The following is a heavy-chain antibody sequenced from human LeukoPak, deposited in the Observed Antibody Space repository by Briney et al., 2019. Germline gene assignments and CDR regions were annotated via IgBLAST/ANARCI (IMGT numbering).Heavy chain of an antibody. V-gene: IGHV3-21*04. Sequence: GGSLRLSCAASGFTFNNYSMNWVRQAPGKGLEWVSSISNSSSYIYYADSVKGRFTISRDNAKNSLYLQMNSLRAEDTAVYYCAKPDYYGSGSYYNSYWGQGTLVTVSS. CDR2: ISNSSSYI. D-gene: IGHD3-10*01. CDR1: GFTFNNYS. J-gene: IGHJ4*02. CDR3: AKPDYYGSGSYYNSY.